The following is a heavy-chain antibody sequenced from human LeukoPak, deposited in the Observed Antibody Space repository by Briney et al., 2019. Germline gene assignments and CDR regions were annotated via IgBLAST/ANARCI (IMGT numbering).Heavy chain of an antibody. CDR3: ARGHYDSAFIFDY. J-gene: IGHJ4*02. CDR1: GGSISSYY. D-gene: IGHD5-12*01. Sequence: SETLSLTCAVSGGSISSYYWSWIRQPPGKGLEWIGYIYYSGTTNYNPSLKSRVTISVDTSKNQFSLKLSSVTAADTAVYYCARGHYDSAFIFDYWGQGTLVTVSS. V-gene: IGHV4-59*01. CDR2: IYYSGTT.